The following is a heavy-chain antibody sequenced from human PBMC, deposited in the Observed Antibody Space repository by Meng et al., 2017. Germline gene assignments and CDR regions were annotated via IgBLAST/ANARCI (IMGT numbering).Heavy chain of an antibody. CDR1: GFTLSSYE. V-gene: IGHV3-48*03. CDR2: ISSSGSTI. D-gene: IGHD2-15*01. Sequence: GESLKISCAASGFTLSSYEMNWVRPAPGKGLEWVSYISSSGSTIYYAESVKGRFTVSRDNAKNSLYLQMNSLRAEDTAVYYCARDHAGPCRPDAFDIWGQGTMVTVSS. CDR3: ARDHAGPCRPDAFDI. J-gene: IGHJ3*02.